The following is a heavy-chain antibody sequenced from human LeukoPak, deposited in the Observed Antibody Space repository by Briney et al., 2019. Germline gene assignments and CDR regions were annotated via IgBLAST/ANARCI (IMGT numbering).Heavy chain of an antibody. CDR1: GFTFSSYI. J-gene: IGHJ5*02. D-gene: IGHD2-21*01. CDR2: ISSDGSNK. Sequence: GGSLRLSCAASGFTFSSYIMHWVRQSPGKGLKWVAFISSDGSNKYYTESVKGRFAISRDNSKDTLHLQMNSLRPEDTAMYYCVVIAGGFVSWGQGTLVTVSS. CDR3: VVIAGGFVS. V-gene: IGHV3-30*09.